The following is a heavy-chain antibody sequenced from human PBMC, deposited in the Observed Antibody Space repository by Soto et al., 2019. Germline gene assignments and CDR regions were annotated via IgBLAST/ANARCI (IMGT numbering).Heavy chain of an antibody. V-gene: IGHV4-34*09. D-gene: IGHD4-17*01. CDR3: ARTYDYGDPWFDY. Sequence: SETLPLTCAVDGGSFSGYYWSWIRQPPGKGLEWIGEINHSGSTYYNPSLKSRVTISVDTSKNQFSLKLSSVTAADTAVYYCARTYDYGDPWFDYWGQGTLVTVSS. J-gene: IGHJ4*02. CDR1: GGSFSGYY. CDR2: INHSGST.